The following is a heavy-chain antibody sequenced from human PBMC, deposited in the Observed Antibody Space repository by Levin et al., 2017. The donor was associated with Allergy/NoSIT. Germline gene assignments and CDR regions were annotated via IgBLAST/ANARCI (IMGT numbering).Heavy chain of an antibody. CDR1: GFTFSTSV. Sequence: GGSLRLSCAASGFTFSTSVMSWVRQAPGKGLEWVSGISGSGSSTYYAESVKGRFTMSRDNSKKTLYLQMNSLRVEDTALYYCAKNDPGGYGDFWGQGTLVTVSS. D-gene: IGHD5-12*01. CDR2: ISGSGSST. J-gene: IGHJ4*02. V-gene: IGHV3-23*01. CDR3: AKNDPGGYGDF.